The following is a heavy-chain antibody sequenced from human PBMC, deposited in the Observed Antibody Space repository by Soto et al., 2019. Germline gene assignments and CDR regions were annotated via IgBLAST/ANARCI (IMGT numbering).Heavy chain of an antibody. D-gene: IGHD3-10*01. V-gene: IGHV1-3*01. CDR2: INAGNGNT. CDR3: ASDGSGSWYYYYGMDV. Sequence: GASVKVSCKASGYTFTSYAMHWVRQAPGQRLEWMGWINAGNGNTKYSQKFQGRVTITRDTSASTAYMELSSLRSEDTAVYYCASDGSGSWYYYYGMDVWGQGTTVTVS. J-gene: IGHJ6*02. CDR1: GYTFTSYA.